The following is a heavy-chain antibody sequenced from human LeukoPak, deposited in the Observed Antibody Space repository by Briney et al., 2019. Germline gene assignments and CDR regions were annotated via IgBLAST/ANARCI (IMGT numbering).Heavy chain of an antibody. CDR1: GFTFSSYA. Sequence: GGSLRLSCAASGFTFSSYAMHWVRQAPGKGPEWVAVISYDGSNKYYADSVKGRFTISRDNSKNTLYLQMNSLRAEDTAVYYCARDSGRFGGYYYDSSGYSDYWGQGTLVTVSS. J-gene: IGHJ4*02. V-gene: IGHV3-30*04. CDR3: ARDSGRFGGYYYDSSGYSDY. CDR2: ISYDGSNK. D-gene: IGHD3-22*01.